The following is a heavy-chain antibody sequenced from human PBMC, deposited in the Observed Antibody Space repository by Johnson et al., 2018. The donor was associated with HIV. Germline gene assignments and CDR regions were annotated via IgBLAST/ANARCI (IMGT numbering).Heavy chain of an antibody. CDR3: AKERHLVRAFDI. CDR2: ISSSGSVI. V-gene: IGHV3-48*04. CDR1: GFTFSSYW. Sequence: EVQLVESGGGLVQPGGSLRLSCAASGFTFSSYWMHWVRQAPGQGLEWVSYISSSGSVIYSADSVKGRFTISRDNAKNSLYLQMNSLRAEDTAVYYCAKERHLVRAFDIWGQGTVATVSA. D-gene: IGHD6-6*01. J-gene: IGHJ3*02.